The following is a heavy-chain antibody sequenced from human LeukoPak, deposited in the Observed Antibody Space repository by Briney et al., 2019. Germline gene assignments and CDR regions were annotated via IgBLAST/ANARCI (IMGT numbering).Heavy chain of an antibody. CDR3: ARVQSYDILTGYYSDYFDY. Sequence: ASVKVSCKASGYTFTSYGISWVRQAPGQGLEWMGWISAYNGNTNYAQKLQGRVTMTTDTSTSTAYMELRSLRSDDTAVYYCARVQSYDILTGYYSDYFDYWGQGTLVTVSS. V-gene: IGHV1-18*01. J-gene: IGHJ4*02. D-gene: IGHD3-9*01. CDR1: GYTFTSYG. CDR2: ISAYNGNT.